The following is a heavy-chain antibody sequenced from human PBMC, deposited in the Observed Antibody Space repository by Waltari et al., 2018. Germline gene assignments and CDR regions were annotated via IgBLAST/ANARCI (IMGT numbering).Heavy chain of an antibody. CDR2: IYYSGST. Sequence: ETLSLTCTVSGGSISSYYWSWIRQPPGKGLEWIGYIYYSGSTYYNPSLKSRVTISVDTSKNQFSLKLSSVTAADTAVYYCARERITSEAFDIWGQGTMVTVSS. CDR1: GGSISSYY. J-gene: IGHJ3*02. D-gene: IGHD3-16*01. CDR3: ARERITSEAFDI. V-gene: IGHV4-59*12.